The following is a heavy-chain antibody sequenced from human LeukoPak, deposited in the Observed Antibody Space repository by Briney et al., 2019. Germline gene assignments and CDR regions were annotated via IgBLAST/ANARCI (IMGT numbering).Heavy chain of an antibody. J-gene: IGHJ4*02. CDR3: ARDRVDRYCSGGSCPLFDY. V-gene: IGHV3-48*04. Sequence: GGSLRLSCAASGFTFSSYSMNWVRQAPGKGLEWVSYISSSSTIYYADSVKGRFTVSRDNAKNSLYLQMNSLRAEDTAVYYCARDRVDRYCSGGSCPLFDYWGQGTLVTVSS. CDR1: GFTFSSYS. CDR2: ISSSSTI. D-gene: IGHD2-15*01.